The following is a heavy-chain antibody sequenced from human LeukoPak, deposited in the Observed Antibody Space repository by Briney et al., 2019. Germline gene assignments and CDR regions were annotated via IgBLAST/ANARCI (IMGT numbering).Heavy chain of an antibody. CDR1: GYSISSGYY. Sequence: SETLSLTCAVSGYSISSGYYWGWIRQPPGKGLEWIGSIYHSGSTYYNPSLKSRVTISVDTSKNQFSLKLSSVTAADTAVYYWASGGEGGYDFDYWGQGTLVTVSS. V-gene: IGHV4-38-2*01. D-gene: IGHD5-12*01. J-gene: IGHJ4*02. CDR2: IYHSGST. CDR3: ASGGEGGYDFDY.